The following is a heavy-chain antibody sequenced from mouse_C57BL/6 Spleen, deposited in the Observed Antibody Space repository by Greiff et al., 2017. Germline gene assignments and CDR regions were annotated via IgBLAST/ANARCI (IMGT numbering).Heavy chain of an antibody. J-gene: IGHJ2*01. CDR1: GFTFSSYA. D-gene: IGHD2-10*02. Sequence: EVKVEESGAGVVKPGGSLKLSCAASGFTFSSYAMSWVRQTPEKRLEWVAYISSGGDYIYYADTVKGRFTISRDKARNTLYLQMSRLKSEDTAIYYCTRDPRSGFDYRGQGTTLTVSS. CDR2: ISSGGDYI. V-gene: IGHV5-9-1*02. CDR3: TRDPRSGFDY.